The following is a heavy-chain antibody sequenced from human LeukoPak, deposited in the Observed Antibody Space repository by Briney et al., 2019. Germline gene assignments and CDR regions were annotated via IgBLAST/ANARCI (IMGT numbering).Heavy chain of an antibody. D-gene: IGHD6-19*01. J-gene: IGHJ4*02. CDR2: INHSGST. V-gene: IGHV4-34*01. CDR1: GGSISGYY. Sequence: SETLSLTCSVSGGSISGYYWSWVRQPPGKGLEWIGEINHSGSTKYNPSLKSRVTISVDTSKNQFSLKLTSVTAADTAVYYCARVGYSGGWYADYWGQGTLATVSS. CDR3: ARVGYSGGWYADY.